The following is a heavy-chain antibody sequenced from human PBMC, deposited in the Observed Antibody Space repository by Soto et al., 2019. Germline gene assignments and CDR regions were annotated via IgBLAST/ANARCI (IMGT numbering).Heavy chain of an antibody. V-gene: IGHV3-23*01. Sequence: EVQLLESGGGLVQPGGSLRLSCAASGLTFSDYAMSWVRQAPGKGLEWVSAISGGGGSTYSADSVKGRFTISRDNSKNTLYLQMNSLRAEDTAVYYCAITSSGWYNFDYWGQGTLVTVSS. CDR1: GLTFSDYA. D-gene: IGHD6-19*01. CDR2: ISGGGGST. CDR3: AITSSGWYNFDY. J-gene: IGHJ4*02.